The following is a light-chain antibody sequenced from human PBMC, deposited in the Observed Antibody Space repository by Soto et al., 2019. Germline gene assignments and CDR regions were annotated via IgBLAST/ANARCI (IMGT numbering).Light chain of an antibody. CDR3: QQYNNWPAIT. V-gene: IGKV3D-15*01. Sequence: EIVITQSPSTLSVGPCERATLSCRASQSVRSNLAWYQQKPGQAPRLLIYDVSTRATGIPARFSGSGSGTEFTLTISSLQSEDFAVYYCQQYNNWPAITFGQGTRLEIK. J-gene: IGKJ5*01. CDR1: QSVRSN. CDR2: DVS.